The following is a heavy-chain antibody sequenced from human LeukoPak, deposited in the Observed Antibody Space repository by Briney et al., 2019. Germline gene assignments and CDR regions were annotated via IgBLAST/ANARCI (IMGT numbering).Heavy chain of an antibody. CDR1: GFTFSDHY. D-gene: IGHD2-2*01. J-gene: IGHJ5*02. Sequence: PGGSLRLSCAASGFTFSDHYMDWVRQAPGKGLEWVAVISYDGSNKYYADSVKGRFTISRDNSKNTLYLQMNSLRAEDTAVYYCAKEGAYCSSTSCYSNWFDPWGQGTLVTVSS. CDR2: ISYDGSNK. CDR3: AKEGAYCSSTSCYSNWFDP. V-gene: IGHV3-30*18.